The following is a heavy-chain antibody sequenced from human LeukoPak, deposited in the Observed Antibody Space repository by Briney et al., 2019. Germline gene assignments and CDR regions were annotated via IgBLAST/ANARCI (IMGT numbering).Heavy chain of an antibody. V-gene: IGHV1-69*04. CDR3: AKDLGFWMAHDFAGDY. Sequence: GASVKVSCKASGGTFSSYAISWVRQAPGQGLEWMGRIIPILGIANYAQKFQGRVTITADKSTSTAYMELSSLRSEDTAVCYCAKDLGFWMAHDFAGDYWGQGTLVTVSS. CDR2: IIPILGIA. J-gene: IGHJ4*02. D-gene: IGHD3-3*01. CDR1: GGTFSSYA.